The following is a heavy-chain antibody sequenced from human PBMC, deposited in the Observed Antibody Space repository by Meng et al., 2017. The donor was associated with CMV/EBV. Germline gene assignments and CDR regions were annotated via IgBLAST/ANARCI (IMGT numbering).Heavy chain of an antibody. CDR2: ISSSSSYI. CDR3: ARDGGSRGYYFDY. Sequence: EVQLVGSXXXXXQPXGXXXLRCVASGFTFSSYSMNWVRQDRGKGLEWVSSISSSSSYIYYADSVKGRFTISRDNAKNSLYLQMNSLRAEDTAVYYCARDGGSRGYYFDYWGQGTLVTVSS. J-gene: IGHJ4*02. V-gene: IGHV3-21*01. D-gene: IGHD1-26*01. CDR1: GFTFSSYS.